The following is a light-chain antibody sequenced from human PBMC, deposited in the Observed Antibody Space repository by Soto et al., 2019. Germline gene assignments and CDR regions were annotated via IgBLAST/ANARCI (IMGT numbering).Light chain of an antibody. CDR3: HQRSNWPLT. V-gene: IGKV3-11*01. J-gene: IGKJ4*01. Sequence: ETVLTQSPATLSLSPGERATLSCWASQSVSRYLVWYQQKPGQAPRLLIYDASNRATGIPARFSGSGSGTDFTLTISSLEPEDFAVYYCHQRSNWPLTFGGGTKVDIK. CDR1: QSVSRY. CDR2: DAS.